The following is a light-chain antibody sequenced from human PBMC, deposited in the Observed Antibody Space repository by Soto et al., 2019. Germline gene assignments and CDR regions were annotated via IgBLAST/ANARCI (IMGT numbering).Light chain of an antibody. CDR3: QQYGSSPLT. CDR2: RAS. V-gene: IGKV3-20*01. J-gene: IGKJ4*01. CDR1: QSVSSNY. Sequence: EIVLTQSPGTLSLSPGERATLSCRASQSVSSNYLAWYQQKPGQAPKVLIYRASSRATGIPDRFSGSGSGTGFTLTISRLEPEDFAVYYCQQYGSSPLTFGGGTKVDIK.